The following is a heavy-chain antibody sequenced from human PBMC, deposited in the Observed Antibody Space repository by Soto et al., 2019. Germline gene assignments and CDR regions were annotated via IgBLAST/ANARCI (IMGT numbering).Heavy chain of an antibody. CDR3: ARDEDYMDV. J-gene: IGHJ6*03. CDR2: ISSSGGST. V-gene: IGHV3-23*01. CDR1: GFTFSSYA. Sequence: PGGSLRLSCAASGFTFSSYAMSWVRQAPGKGLEWVSAISSSGGSTYYADSVKGRFTISGDNSKNSLYLQMNSLRAEDTAVYYCARDEDYMDVWGKGTTVTVSS.